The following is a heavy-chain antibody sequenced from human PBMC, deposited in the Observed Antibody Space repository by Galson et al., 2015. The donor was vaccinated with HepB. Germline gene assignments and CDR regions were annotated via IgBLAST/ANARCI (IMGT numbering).Heavy chain of an antibody. Sequence: SLRLSCAASGFTFSSYAMHWVRQAPGKGLEWVAVISYDGSNKYYADSVKGRFTISRDNSKNTLYLQMNSLRAEDTAVYYCARDLVGYSYGSGGDYWGQGTLVTVSS. CDR3: ARDLVGYSYGSGGDY. CDR1: GFTFSSYA. V-gene: IGHV3-30-3*01. CDR2: ISYDGSNK. D-gene: IGHD5-18*01. J-gene: IGHJ4*02.